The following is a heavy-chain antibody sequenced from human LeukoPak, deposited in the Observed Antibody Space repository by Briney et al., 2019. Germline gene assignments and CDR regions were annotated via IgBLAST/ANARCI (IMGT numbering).Heavy chain of an antibody. CDR1: GYIFSSYA. CDR2: ISNSGATT. CDR3: AKEELYYYGSGTYYTLAPFDY. D-gene: IGHD3-10*01. V-gene: IGHV3-23*01. J-gene: IGHJ4*02. Sequence: GGSLRLSREASGYIFSSYAMSWVRQAPGKGLEWVSVISNSGATTDYADSVKGRFTISRDNSKNTLSLQMNSLRAEDTAVYYCAKEELYYYGSGTYYTLAPFDYWGQGTLVTVSS.